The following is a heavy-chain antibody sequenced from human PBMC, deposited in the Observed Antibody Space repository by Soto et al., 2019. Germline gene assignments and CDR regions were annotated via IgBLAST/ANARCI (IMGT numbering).Heavy chain of an antibody. Sequence: GASVKVSCKASGYTFTGYYMHWVRQAPGQGLEWMGWINPNSGGTNYAQKFQGWVTMTRDTSISTAYMELSRLRSDDTAVYYCARDGIDYGDSTQHYYYYMDVWGKGTTVTVSS. J-gene: IGHJ6*03. CDR3: ARDGIDYGDSTQHYYYYMDV. CDR1: GYTFTGYY. V-gene: IGHV1-2*04. D-gene: IGHD4-17*01. CDR2: INPNSGGT.